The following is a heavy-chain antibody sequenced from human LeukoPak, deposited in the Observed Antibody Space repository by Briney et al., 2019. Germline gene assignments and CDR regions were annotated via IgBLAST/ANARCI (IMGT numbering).Heavy chain of an antibody. CDR2: INHSGST. CDR3: ARALPHGSGISDY. J-gene: IGHJ4*02. V-gene: IGHV4-34*01. CDR1: GGSFSGYY. D-gene: IGHD3-10*01. Sequence: KPSETLSLTCAVYGGSFSGYYWSWIRQPPGKGLEWIGEINHSGSTNYNPSLKSRVTISVDTSKNQFSLKLSSVTAADTAVYYCARALPHGSGISDYWGQGTLVTVSS.